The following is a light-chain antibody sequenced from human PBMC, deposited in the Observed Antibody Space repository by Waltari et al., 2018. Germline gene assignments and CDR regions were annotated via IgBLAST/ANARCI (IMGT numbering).Light chain of an antibody. Sequence: QSALTQPASVSGSPGQSITISCTGTSSDVVSYNLVSWYQQHPGKVPKLMFCEFSKRPSGNSNRLPCSKSGNTASLTSSGLQAQVEADYYCCSYVGSRIVLFGGGTKMTVL. J-gene: IGLJ3*02. V-gene: IGLV2-23*02. CDR2: EFS. CDR1: SSDVVSYNL. CDR3: CSYVGSRIVL.